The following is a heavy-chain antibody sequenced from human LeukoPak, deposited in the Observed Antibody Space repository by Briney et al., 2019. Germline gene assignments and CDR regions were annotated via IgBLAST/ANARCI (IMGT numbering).Heavy chain of an antibody. Sequence: PGGSLRLSCAASGFTFSSYSMNWVRQAPGKGLEWVSSISSSSSYIYYADSVKGRFTISRDNAKNSLYLQMNSLRAEDTAVYYCARGRGLSDVDIVATFPGEWGQGTLVTVSS. CDR2: ISSSSSYI. D-gene: IGHD5-12*01. CDR1: GFTFSSYS. V-gene: IGHV3-21*01. J-gene: IGHJ4*02. CDR3: ARGRGLSDVDIVATFPGE.